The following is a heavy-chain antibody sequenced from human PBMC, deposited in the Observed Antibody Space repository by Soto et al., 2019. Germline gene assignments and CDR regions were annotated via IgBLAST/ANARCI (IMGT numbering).Heavy chain of an antibody. CDR3: AMCIAARPLGYYYGMDV. V-gene: IGHV5-10-1*01. D-gene: IGHD6-6*01. J-gene: IGHJ6*02. CDR1: GYSFTSYW. Sequence: HGESLKISCKGSGYSFTSYWISWVRQMPGKGLEWMGRIDPSDSYTNYSPSFQGHVTISADKSISTAYLQWSSLKASDTAMYYCAMCIAARPLGYYYGMDVWGQGTTVTVSS. CDR2: IDPSDSYT.